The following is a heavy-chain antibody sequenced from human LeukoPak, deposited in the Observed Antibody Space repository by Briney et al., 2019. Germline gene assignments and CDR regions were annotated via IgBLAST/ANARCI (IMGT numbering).Heavy chain of an antibody. V-gene: IGHV1-18*01. D-gene: IGHD3-10*01. J-gene: IGHJ3*02. CDR3: ARHPIWFGSGAFDI. CDR1: GYTFTSYG. CDR2: ISAYNGNT. Sequence: ASVKVSCRASGYTFTSYGISCVRQAPGQGLEWMGWISAYNGNTNYAQKLQGRVTMTTDTSTSTAYMELRSLRSDDTAVYYCARHPIWFGSGAFDIWGQGTMVTVSS.